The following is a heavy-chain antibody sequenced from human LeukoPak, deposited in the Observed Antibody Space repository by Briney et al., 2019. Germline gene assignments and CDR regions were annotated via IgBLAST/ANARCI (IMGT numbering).Heavy chain of an antibody. Sequence: ASVKVSCKASGYTFTSYGISWVRQAPGQGLEWMGWISAYNGNTNYAQKLQGRVTMTTDTSTSTAYMELRSLRSDDTAVYYCARAQLGWFGELLSTHWGQGTLVTVSS. D-gene: IGHD3-10*01. V-gene: IGHV1-18*01. CDR1: GYTFTSYG. CDR2: ISAYNGNT. CDR3: ARAQLGWFGELLSTH. J-gene: IGHJ4*02.